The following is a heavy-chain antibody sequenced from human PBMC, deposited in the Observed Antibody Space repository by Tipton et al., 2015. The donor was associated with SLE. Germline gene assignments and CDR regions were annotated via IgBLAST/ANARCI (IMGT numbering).Heavy chain of an antibody. V-gene: IGHV1-69*13. CDR1: GYTFTSYG. CDR2: IIPIFGTA. Sequence: QSGPEVKKPGASVKVSCKASGYTFTSYGISWVRQAPGQGLEWMGRIIPIFGTANYAQKFQGRVTITADESTSTAYMELRSLRSDDTAVYYCASRTSDIWGQGTMVTASS. J-gene: IGHJ3*02. D-gene: IGHD1-1*01. CDR3: ASRTSDI.